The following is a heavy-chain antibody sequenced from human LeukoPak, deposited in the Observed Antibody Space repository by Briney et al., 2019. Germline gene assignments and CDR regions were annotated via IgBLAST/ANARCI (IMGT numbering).Heavy chain of an antibody. V-gene: IGHV1-18*01. D-gene: IGHD6-13*01. J-gene: IGHJ4*02. CDR3: ARDTGITAAVGGF. Sequence: GESLKVSCKASGYTFTSYGISWVRRAPGQGLEWMGWISGYNGNTNYAQNFQGRVTMTTDTSTSTTYMEVRSLRSDDTAVYYCARDTGITAAVGGFWGQGTLVTVSS. CDR1: GYTFTSYG. CDR2: ISGYNGNT.